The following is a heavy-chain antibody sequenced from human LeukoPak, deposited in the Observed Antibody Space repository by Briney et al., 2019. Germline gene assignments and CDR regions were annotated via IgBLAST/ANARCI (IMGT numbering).Heavy chain of an antibody. Sequence: GASVKVSCKASGGTFSSYAISWVRQAPGQGLEWMGRIIPILGIANYAQKFQGRVTITADKSTSTAYMELSSPRSEDTAVYYCAGRPGIAAAGNKEKDYYYYGMDVWGQGTTVTVSS. CDR3: AGRPGIAAAGNKEKDYYYYGMDV. CDR1: GGTFSSYA. V-gene: IGHV1-69*04. J-gene: IGHJ6*02. D-gene: IGHD6-13*01. CDR2: IIPILGIA.